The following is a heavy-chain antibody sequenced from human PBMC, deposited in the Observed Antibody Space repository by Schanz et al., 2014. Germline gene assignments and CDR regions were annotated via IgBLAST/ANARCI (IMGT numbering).Heavy chain of an antibody. CDR2: VSRRTPDI. Sequence: EVQLVESGGGLVQPGGSLRLSCTASGFTFSSYSMNWVRQAPGKGLGWVSYVSRRTPDIYYAGSVKGRFTMARDNAKTTMFLQINSLRREDTAVYCCVRVSFADPRLYRVMDRDIDYWGQGTLVTVSS. J-gene: IGHJ4*02. D-gene: IGHD3-16*01. CDR3: VRVSFADPRLYRVMDRDIDY. CDR1: GFTFSSYS. V-gene: IGHV3-48*01.